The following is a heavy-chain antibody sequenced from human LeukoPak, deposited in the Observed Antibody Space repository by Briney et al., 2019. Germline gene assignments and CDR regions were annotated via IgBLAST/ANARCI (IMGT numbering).Heavy chain of an antibody. CDR3: ARGGPIVLMVYAPYYYYMDV. J-gene: IGHJ6*03. V-gene: IGHV4-39*07. Sequence: SEILSLTCTVSGGSISSSSYYWGWIRQPPGKGLEWIGSIYYSGSTYYNPSLKSRVTISVDTSKNQFSLKLSSVTAADTAVYYCARGGPIVLMVYAPYYYYMDVWGKGTTVTVSS. CDR1: GGSISSSSYY. CDR2: IYYSGST. D-gene: IGHD2-8*01.